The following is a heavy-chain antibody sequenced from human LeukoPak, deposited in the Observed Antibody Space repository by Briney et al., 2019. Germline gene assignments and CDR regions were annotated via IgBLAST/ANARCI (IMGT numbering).Heavy chain of an antibody. Sequence: GGTLRLSCAASGFTFSSNGMSWVRQAPGKGLEWVSSISSSGSYIYYADSVKGRFTISRDNAKNSLYLQMNSLRAEDTAVYYCARDWYSSSWPLDYWGQGTLVTVSS. D-gene: IGHD6-13*01. CDR1: GFTFSSNG. CDR2: ISSSGSYI. V-gene: IGHV3-21*01. CDR3: ARDWYSSSWPLDY. J-gene: IGHJ4*02.